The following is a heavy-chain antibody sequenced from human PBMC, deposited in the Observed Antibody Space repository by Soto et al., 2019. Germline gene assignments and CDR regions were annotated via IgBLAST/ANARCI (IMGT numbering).Heavy chain of an antibody. CDR2: ITAGGVST. D-gene: IGHD1-26*01. V-gene: IGHV3-23*01. CDR1: GFTFSSYA. J-gene: IGHJ5*02. Sequence: PGGSLRLSCAASGFTFSSYAMHWVRQAPGKGLEWVSAITAGGVSTYYADSVEGRFTISRDNSKNTVYLQMNSLRAEDTAVYYCAKDWFKGLVGVTRWDDDPWGQGTLVTVSS. CDR3: AKDWFKGLVGVTRWDDDP.